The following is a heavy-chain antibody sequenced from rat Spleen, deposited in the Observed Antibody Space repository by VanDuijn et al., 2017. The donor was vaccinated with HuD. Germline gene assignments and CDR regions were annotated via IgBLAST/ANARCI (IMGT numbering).Heavy chain of an antibody. V-gene: IGHV5-17*01. CDR3: ARSYYSSSSGYFDY. J-gene: IGHJ2*01. Sequence: EVQLVESGGGLVQPGRSLKLSCAASGFTFSDYAMAWVRQAPKKGLEWVATIIYDGSSTYYRDSGKGRFTISRDNAKSTLYLQMDSLRSEDTATYYCARSYYSSSSGYFDYWGQGVMVTVSS. CDR1: GFTFSDYA. D-gene: IGHD1-2*01. CDR2: IIYDGSST.